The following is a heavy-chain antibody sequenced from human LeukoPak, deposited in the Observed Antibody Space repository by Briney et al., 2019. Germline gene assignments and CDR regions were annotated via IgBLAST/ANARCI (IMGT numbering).Heavy chain of an antibody. V-gene: IGHV4-34*01. D-gene: IGHD7-27*01. Sequence: SETLSLTCAVYGGSFSGYYWSWIRQPPGKGLEWIGEINHSGSTVYNPSLKSRVTISVDTSKNQFSLKLSSVTAADTAVYYCAMNNWGLDYWGQGTLVTVSS. CDR1: GGSFSGYY. J-gene: IGHJ4*02. CDR3: AMNNWGLDY. CDR2: INHSGST.